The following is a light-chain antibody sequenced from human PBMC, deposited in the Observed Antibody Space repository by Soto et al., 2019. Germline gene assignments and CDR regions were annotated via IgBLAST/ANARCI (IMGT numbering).Light chain of an antibody. V-gene: IGLV6-57*04. Sequence: NFMLPQPHSVSESPGQTLSISCTRSSGSIANNYVKWYQQRPGSATTTVIYENNQILSGVPDRCSGSTDSSSNSASLTISGLQTDDEADYSCQCYASDFVVFGGGTKLTGL. CDR1: SGSIANNY. J-gene: IGLJ2*01. CDR2: ENN. CDR3: QCYASDFVV.